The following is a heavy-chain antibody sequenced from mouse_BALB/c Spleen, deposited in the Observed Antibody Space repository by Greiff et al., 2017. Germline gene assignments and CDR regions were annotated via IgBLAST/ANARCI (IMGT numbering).Heavy chain of an antibody. V-gene: IGHV1-69*02. J-gene: IGHJ3*01. CDR1: GYTFTSYW. CDR3: ARRDQSTMITPFAY. CDR2: IDPSDSYT. D-gene: IGHD2-4*01. Sequence: VQLQQSGAELVKPGASVKLSCKASGYTFTSYWMHWVKQRPGQGLEWIGEIDPSDSYTNYNQKFKGKATLTVDKSSSTAYMQLSSLTSEDSAVYYCARRDQSTMITPFAYWGQGTLVTVSA.